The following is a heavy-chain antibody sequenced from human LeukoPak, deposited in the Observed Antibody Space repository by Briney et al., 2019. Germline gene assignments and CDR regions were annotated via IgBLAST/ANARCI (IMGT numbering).Heavy chain of an antibody. J-gene: IGHJ4*02. CDR1: GYTFTTYG. Sequence: ASVEVSCKASGYTFTTYGISWVRQAPGQGLEWMGWISAYNGDTNYAQKFQGRVTMTTDTSTSTAYMELRSLRSDDTAVYYCARGWDSGHVSFWGQGTLVTVSS. CDR3: ARGWDSGHVSF. CDR2: ISAYNGDT. V-gene: IGHV1-18*01. D-gene: IGHD5-12*01.